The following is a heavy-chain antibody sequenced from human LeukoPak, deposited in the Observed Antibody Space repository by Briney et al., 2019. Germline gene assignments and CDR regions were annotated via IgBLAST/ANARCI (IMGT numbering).Heavy chain of an antibody. CDR1: GYNFASYW. D-gene: IGHD6-13*01. CDR3: ARRDSSSWPDFDY. J-gene: IGHJ4*02. CDR2: IYPGDSDT. V-gene: IGHV5-51*01. Sequence: GESLKISWKGSGYNFASYWIGWVRQMPGQGLEWMGIIYPGDSDTTYSPSFQGQVTISADKSISTAYLPWSSLKASDTAMYYCARRDSSSWPDFDYWGQGTLVTVSS.